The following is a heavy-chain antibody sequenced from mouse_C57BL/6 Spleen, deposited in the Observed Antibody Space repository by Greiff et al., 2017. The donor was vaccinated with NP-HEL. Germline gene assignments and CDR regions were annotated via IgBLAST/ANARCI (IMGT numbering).Heavy chain of an antibody. D-gene: IGHD2-3*01. CDR2: IDPSDSYT. V-gene: IGHV1-50*01. J-gene: IGHJ1*03. Sequence: VQLQQSGAELVKPGASVKLSCKASGYTFTSYWMQWVKQRPGQGLAWIGEIDPSDSYTNYNQKFKGKATLTVDTSSSTAYMQLSSLTSEDSAVYYGARREGSKDGYPYWDYEGWGTGTTVTVST. CDR1: GYTFTSYW. CDR3: ARREGSKDGYPYWDYEG.